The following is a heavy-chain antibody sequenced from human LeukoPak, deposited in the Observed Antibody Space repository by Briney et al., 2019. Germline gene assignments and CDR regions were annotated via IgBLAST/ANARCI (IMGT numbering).Heavy chain of an antibody. Sequence: PGRSLRLSCAASGFSFDDYAMHWVRQAPGKGLEWVSGISWNSGSIGYADSVKGRFTISRDNAKNSLYLQMNSLRAEDMGLYYCAKESVLRYFDYWCQGTLVTVSS. CDR2: ISWNSGSI. V-gene: IGHV3-9*03. CDR3: AKESVLRYFDY. J-gene: IGHJ4*02. CDR1: GFSFDDYA. D-gene: IGHD3-9*01.